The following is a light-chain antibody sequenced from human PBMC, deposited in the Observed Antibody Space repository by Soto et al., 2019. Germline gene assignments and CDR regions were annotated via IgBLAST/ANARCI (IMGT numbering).Light chain of an antibody. CDR3: CSYAGRDTLYV. CDR2: DVS. Sequence: QSALTQPRSVSGSPGQSVTISCTGTSTDVGGYNYVSWYQQHPGKVPKLMLYDVSKRPSGVPDRFAGSKSGNTASLTISGLQAEDEADYYCCSYAGRDTLYVLGSRTKVTVL. CDR1: STDVGGYNY. J-gene: IGLJ1*01. V-gene: IGLV2-11*01.